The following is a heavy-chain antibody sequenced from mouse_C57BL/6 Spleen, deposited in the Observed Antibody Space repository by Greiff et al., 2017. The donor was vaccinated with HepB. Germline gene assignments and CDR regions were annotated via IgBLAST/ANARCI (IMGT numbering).Heavy chain of an antibody. J-gene: IGHJ3*01. CDR1: GFNIKDYY. CDR3: TTATTVREAY. Sequence: EVQLQQSGAELVRPGASVKLSCTASGFNIKDYYMHWVKQRPEQGLEWIGRIDPEDGDTEYDPKFQGKATMAADTSSNTAYLQLSSLTSEDTAVYYCTTATTVREAYWGQGTLVTVSA. CDR2: IDPEDGDT. V-gene: IGHV14-1*01. D-gene: IGHD1-1*01.